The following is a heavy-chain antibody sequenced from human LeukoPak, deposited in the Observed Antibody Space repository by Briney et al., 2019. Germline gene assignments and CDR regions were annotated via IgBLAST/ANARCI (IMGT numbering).Heavy chain of an antibody. Sequence: GGSLRLSCAASGFTFSDYTMNWVRQAPGKGLEWVSYISSRTSTIYYAESVKGRFTISRDNAKNSLYLQMNSLRAEDTAIYFCARDMYYYDNSRRPPDTSEISGERRMVTVSS. CDR1: GFTFSDYT. CDR3: ARDMYYYDNSRRPPDTSEI. D-gene: IGHD3-22*01. V-gene: IGHV3-48*01. J-gene: IGHJ3*02. CDR2: ISSRTSTI.